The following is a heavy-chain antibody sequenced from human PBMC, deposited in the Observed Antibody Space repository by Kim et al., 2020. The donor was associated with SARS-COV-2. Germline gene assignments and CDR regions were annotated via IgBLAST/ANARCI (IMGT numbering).Heavy chain of an antibody. CDR1: GFTFSSYW. D-gene: IGHD5-18*01. CDR2: RKQDGSEK. CDR3: ARAGVIQLWFIYFDY. Sequence: GGSLRLSCAASGFTFSSYWMSWVRQAPGKGLERVANRKQDGSEKYYVDSVKGRFTISRDNAKNSLYLQMNSPRAEDTAVYYCARAGVIQLWFIYFDYWGQGTLVTVSS. J-gene: IGHJ4*02. V-gene: IGHV3-7*03.